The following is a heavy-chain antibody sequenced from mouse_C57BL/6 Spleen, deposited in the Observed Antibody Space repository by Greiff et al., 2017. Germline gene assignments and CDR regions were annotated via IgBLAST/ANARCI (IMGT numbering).Heavy chain of an antibody. D-gene: IGHD1-1*01. CDR1: GFTFSSYG. Sequence: EVMLVESGGDLVKPGWSLKLSCAASGFTFSSYGMSWVRQTPDKRLEWVATISSGGSYTYYPDSVKGRFTISRDNAKNTLYLQMSSLKSEDTAMXYCAREITTVVATYYAMDYWGQGTTVTVSS. V-gene: IGHV5-6*01. CDR3: AREITTVVATYYAMDY. CDR2: ISSGGSYT. J-gene: IGHJ4*01.